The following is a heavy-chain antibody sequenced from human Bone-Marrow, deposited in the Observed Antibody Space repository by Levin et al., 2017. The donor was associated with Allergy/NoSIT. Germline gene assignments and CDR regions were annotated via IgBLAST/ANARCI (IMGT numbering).Heavy chain of an antibody. CDR1: GFTFSSYG. D-gene: IGHD6-19*01. CDR2: ISYDGSNK. V-gene: IGHV3-30*18. CDR3: AKEGGWPWEYYFDY. J-gene: IGHJ4*02. Sequence: PGGSLRLSCAASGFTFSSYGMHWVRQAPGKGLEWVAVISYDGSNKYYADSVKGRFTISRDNSKNTLYLQMNSLRAEDTAVYYCAKEGGWPWEYYFDYWGQGTLVTVSS.